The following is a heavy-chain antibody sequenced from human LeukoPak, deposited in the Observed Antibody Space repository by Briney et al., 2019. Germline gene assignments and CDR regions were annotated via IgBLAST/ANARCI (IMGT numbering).Heavy chain of an antibody. CDR2: ISSSSSTI. D-gene: IGHD6-19*01. J-gene: IGHJ4*02. Sequence: GGSLRLSCTVSGFTVSSNSMSWVRQAPGKGLEWVSYISSSSSTIYYADSVKGRFTISRDNAKNSLYLQMNSLRAEDTAVYYCANRRWLVSSFDYWGQGTLVTVSS. CDR1: GFTVSSNS. CDR3: ANRRWLVSSFDY. V-gene: IGHV3-48*01.